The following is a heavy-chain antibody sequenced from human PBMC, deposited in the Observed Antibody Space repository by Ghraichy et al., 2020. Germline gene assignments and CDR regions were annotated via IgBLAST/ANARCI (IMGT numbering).Heavy chain of an antibody. CDR2: ISSSSSTI. CDR3: ARGYGSGRNWFDP. CDR1: EFIFSTYN. Sequence: LSLTCAASEFIFSTYNMNWVRQAPGRGLEWVSYISSSSSTIHYADSVKGRFTIFRDNAKNSLYLQMNSLRAEDTAVYYCARGYGSGRNWFDPWGQGTLVTVSS. V-gene: IGHV3-48*01. D-gene: IGHD3-10*01. J-gene: IGHJ5*02.